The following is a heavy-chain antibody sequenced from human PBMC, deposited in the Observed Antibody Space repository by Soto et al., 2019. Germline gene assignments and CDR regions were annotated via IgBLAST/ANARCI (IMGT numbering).Heavy chain of an antibody. CDR3: ARPDSRCFDV. CDR1: GFTFSSYA. Sequence: GGSLRLSCAASGFTFSSYAMHWVRQAPGKGLEWVAVISYDGSNKYYADSVKGRFTISRDNAKNTLYLQMNSLRAEDTAMYYWARPDSRCFDVRGKGTPVTVPS. V-gene: IGHV3-30-3*01. D-gene: IGHD1-1*01. CDR2: ISYDGSNK. J-gene: IGHJ4*02.